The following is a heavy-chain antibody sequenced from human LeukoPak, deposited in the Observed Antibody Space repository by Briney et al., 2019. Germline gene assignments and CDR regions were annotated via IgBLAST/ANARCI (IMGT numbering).Heavy chain of an antibody. Sequence: GGSLRLSCAASGFTVSTNYMSWVRQALEKGLEWVSLIYSGDPTFYADSVRGKFTIPRDNSKNTLYLQMNSLRAEDTAVYYCASILRSSSGYYFDYWGQGTLVTVSS. CDR3: ASILRSSSGYYFDY. J-gene: IGHJ4*02. V-gene: IGHV3-66*01. CDR2: IYSGDPT. D-gene: IGHD3-10*01. CDR1: GFTVSTNY.